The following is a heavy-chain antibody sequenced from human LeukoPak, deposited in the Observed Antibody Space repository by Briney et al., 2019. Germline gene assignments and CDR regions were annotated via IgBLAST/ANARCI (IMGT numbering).Heavy chain of an antibody. CDR3: ARKGSSWSFDY. D-gene: IGHD6-13*01. Sequence: PGGSLRLSCAGSGFSFNTYGMHWVRQAPGKGLEWLSYISSRGGTIDYADSVKGRFAISRDNANNSLYLQMNSLRAEDTAVYFCARKGSSWSFDYWGQGTLVTVSS. J-gene: IGHJ4*02. CDR2: ISSRGGTI. CDR1: GFSFNTYG. V-gene: IGHV3-48*03.